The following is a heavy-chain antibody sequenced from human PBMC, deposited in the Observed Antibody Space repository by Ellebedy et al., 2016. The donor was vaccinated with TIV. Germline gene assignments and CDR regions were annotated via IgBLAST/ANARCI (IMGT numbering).Heavy chain of an antibody. J-gene: IGHJ4*02. Sequence: PGGSLRLSCAASGFTFSSYDMHWVRQATGKGLEWVSAIGTAGDTYYPGSVKGRFTISRENAKNSLYLQMNSLRAEDTAVYYCARSSVGAKRSPFDYWGQGTLVTVSS. CDR3: ARSSVGAKRSPFDY. D-gene: IGHD1-26*01. CDR2: IGTAGDT. CDR1: GFTFSSYD. V-gene: IGHV3-13*01.